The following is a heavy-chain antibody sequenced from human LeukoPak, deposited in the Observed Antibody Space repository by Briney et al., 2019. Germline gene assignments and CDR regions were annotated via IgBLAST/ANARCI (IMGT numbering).Heavy chain of an antibody. D-gene: IGHD1-26*01. Sequence: GGSLRLSCAASGFTFSSYWISWVRQAPGKRREGVANIKQDGSEKYYVDSVKGRFTISRDNAKNTLYLQMNSLRAEDTAVYYCATPRGSGSYLAFDYWGQGTLVTVSS. V-gene: IGHV3-7*01. CDR1: GFTFSSYW. CDR3: ATPRGSGSYLAFDY. J-gene: IGHJ4*02. CDR2: IKQDGSEK.